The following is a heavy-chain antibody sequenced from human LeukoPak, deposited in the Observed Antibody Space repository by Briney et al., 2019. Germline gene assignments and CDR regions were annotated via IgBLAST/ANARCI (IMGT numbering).Heavy chain of an antibody. J-gene: IGHJ2*01. CDR3: TTIRGSGWSYWYFDF. D-gene: IGHD6-19*01. CDR1: GFLFSSYG. V-gene: IGHV3-33*01. CDR2: IWYDGSNM. Sequence: PGGSLRLSCAGSGFLFSSYGMQWVRQAPGKGLEWVALIWYDGSNMYYADSAKGRFTISKDNSKNTLYLQMNSLRAEDTAVYYCTTIRGSGWSYWYFDFWGRGTLVTVSS.